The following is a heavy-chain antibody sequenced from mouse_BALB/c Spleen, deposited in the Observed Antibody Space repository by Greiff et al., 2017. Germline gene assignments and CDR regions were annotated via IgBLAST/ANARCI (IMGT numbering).Heavy chain of an antibody. CDR2: IWSGGST. CDR3: ARGGLLRHLWYFDV. V-gene: IGHV2-2*02. D-gene: IGHD1-2*01. Sequence: VQLQQSGPGLVQPSQSLSITCTVSGFSLTSYGVYWVRQSPGKGLEWLGVIWSGGSTDYNAAFISRLSISKDNAKSQVFFKMNSLQANDTAIYYCARGGLLRHLWYFDVWGAGTTVTVSS. CDR1: GFSLTSYG. J-gene: IGHJ1*01.